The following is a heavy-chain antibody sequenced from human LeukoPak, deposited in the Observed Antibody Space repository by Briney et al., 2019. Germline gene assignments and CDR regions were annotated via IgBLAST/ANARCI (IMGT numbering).Heavy chain of an antibody. CDR1: GFTFNTYA. CDR3: AKHGDITIFGVVIAALFAAFDY. J-gene: IGHJ4*02. Sequence: PGGSLRLSCAASGFTFNTYAMSWVRQAPGKGLEWVSSIGGGGGTYYADSLKGRFTISRDNSKNTLYLQMNSLRAEDTAVYYCAKHGDITIFGVVIAALFAAFDYWGQGTLVTVSS. CDR2: IGGGGGT. V-gene: IGHV3-23*01. D-gene: IGHD3-3*01.